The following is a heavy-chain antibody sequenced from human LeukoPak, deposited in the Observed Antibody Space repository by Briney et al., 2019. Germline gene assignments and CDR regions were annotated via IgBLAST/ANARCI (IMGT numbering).Heavy chain of an antibody. CDR1: WGSISSSY. CDR3: ARGYYDARGDSNPFDI. J-gene: IGHJ3*02. D-gene: IGHD3-22*01. Sequence: SETLSLTYTVSWGSISSSYWSWIRQPPGRGLEWSGYTSHSGSTNYKPSLKSRVSISVDTSKNQFSLKLTSVTAADTAMYYCARGYYDARGDSNPFDIWGQGTMVTVSS. V-gene: IGHV4-59*01. CDR2: TSHSGST.